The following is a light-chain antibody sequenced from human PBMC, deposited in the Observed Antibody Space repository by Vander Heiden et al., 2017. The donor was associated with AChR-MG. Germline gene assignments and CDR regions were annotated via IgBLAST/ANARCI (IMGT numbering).Light chain of an antibody. CDR3: QQNDSAPPYT. CDR2: AAA. J-gene: IGKJ2*01. CDR1: QSISSY. V-gene: IGKV1-39*01. Sequence: DIQMTQSPSSLPASVADRATITCRTSQSISSYLNWYQQKPGKAPKLLIYAAASLRSGVPSRCSGSGYGTDFALTISSLQPEDYATYYCQQNDSAPPYTFGQGTKLEIK.